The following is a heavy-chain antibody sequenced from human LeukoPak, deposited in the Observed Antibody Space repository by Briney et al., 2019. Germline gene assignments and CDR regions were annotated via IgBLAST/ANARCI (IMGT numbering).Heavy chain of an antibody. CDR2: IYTNGST. V-gene: IGHV4-4*07. D-gene: IGHD3-22*01. Sequence: PSETLSLTCTVSGGSISGYYWSWIRQPAGKGLEWIGRIYTNGSTNYNPSLKSRVTMSVDTSKNQFSLKMSSVTAADTAVYYCARDLSYDSSGYRLWGQGTLVTVSS. J-gene: IGHJ4*02. CDR3: ARDLSYDSSGYRL. CDR1: GGSISGYY.